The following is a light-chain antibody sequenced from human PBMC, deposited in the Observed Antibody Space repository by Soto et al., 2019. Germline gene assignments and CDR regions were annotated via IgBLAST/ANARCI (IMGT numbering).Light chain of an antibody. Sequence: QSALTQPASVSGSPGQSITISCTGTSSDIGSYNYVSWYQHHPGKVPQLMIYDVSNRPSGVSNRFSGSKSGNTASLTISGLQAEDEADYYCFSYTTSNTYVFGNGTKVTVL. CDR1: SSDIGSYNY. V-gene: IGLV2-14*03. CDR3: FSYTTSNTYV. CDR2: DVS. J-gene: IGLJ1*01.